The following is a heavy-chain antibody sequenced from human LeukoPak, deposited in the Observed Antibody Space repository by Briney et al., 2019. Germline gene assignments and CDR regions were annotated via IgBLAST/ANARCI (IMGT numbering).Heavy chain of an antibody. CDR1: GLAFSSYS. Sequence: GGSLRLSCVASGLAFSSYSMHWVRQAPGKGLDWVSDISGSGVSTYYADSVKGRFTISRDNSKNTLYLQMNSLRAEDTAVYYCAKSSSGYTDALDIWGQGTMVTVSS. J-gene: IGHJ3*02. V-gene: IGHV3-23*01. CDR2: ISGSGVST. D-gene: IGHD3-22*01. CDR3: AKSSSGYTDALDI.